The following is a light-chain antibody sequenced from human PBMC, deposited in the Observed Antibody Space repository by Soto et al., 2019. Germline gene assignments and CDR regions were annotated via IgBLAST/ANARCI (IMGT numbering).Light chain of an antibody. J-gene: IGKJ1*01. V-gene: IGKV3-20*01. Sequence: EILLTQSPGTLSLSPGERATLSCRASQSVSSSYLAWYQQKPGQAPGLLIYGASSRATGIPDRFSGSGSGTDFTLTISRLEPEDFAVYYCQQYGSSPRTFGQGTKVDIK. CDR3: QQYGSSPRT. CDR1: QSVSSSY. CDR2: GAS.